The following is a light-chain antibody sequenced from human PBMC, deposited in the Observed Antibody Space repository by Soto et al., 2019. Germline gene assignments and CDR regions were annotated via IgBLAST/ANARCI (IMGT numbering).Light chain of an antibody. J-gene: IGKJ3*01. Sequence: DIQMTQSPSSLSASVGDRVTITCRPSQSISSYLNWYQQKPGKAPKLLIYAASNLQSGVPSMFSGSGSGTDFTLTSSSLQPKDFATYYCQQSYRTPRSFAPGSMMEIK. CDR1: QSISSY. CDR2: AAS. V-gene: IGKV1-39*01. CDR3: QQSYRTPRS.